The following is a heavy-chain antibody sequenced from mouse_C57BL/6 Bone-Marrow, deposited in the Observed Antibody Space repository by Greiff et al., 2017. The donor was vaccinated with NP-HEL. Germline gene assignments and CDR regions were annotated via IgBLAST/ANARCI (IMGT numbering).Heavy chain of an antibody. CDR1: GYTFTSYW. J-gene: IGHJ4*01. CDR2: INPSSGYT. Sequence: VQLQQSGAELAKPGASVKLSCKASGYTFTSYWMHWVKQRPGQGLEWIGYINPSSGYTKYNQKFKDKVTLTADKSSSTAYMQLSSLTYEDSAVXYCARYRASTGTRAMDYWGQGTSVTVSS. CDR3: ARYRASTGTRAMDY. V-gene: IGHV1-7*01. D-gene: IGHD4-1*02.